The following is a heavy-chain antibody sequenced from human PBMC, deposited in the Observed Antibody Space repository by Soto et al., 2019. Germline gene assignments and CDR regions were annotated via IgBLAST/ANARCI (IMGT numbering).Heavy chain of an antibody. CDR1: GGSISSYY. D-gene: IGHD6-19*01. Sequence: SETLSLTCTVSGGSISSYYWSWIRQPPGKGLEWIGYIYYSGSTNYNPSLKSRVTISVDTSKNQFSLKLSSVTAADTAVYYCAIKYSSGWYFDYWGQGTLVTV. V-gene: IGHV4-59*01. CDR2: IYYSGST. J-gene: IGHJ4*02. CDR3: AIKYSSGWYFDY.